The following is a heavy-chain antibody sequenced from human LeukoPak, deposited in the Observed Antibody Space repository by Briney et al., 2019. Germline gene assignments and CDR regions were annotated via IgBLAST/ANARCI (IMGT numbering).Heavy chain of an antibody. J-gene: IGHJ3*02. CDR2: IYTSGST. Sequence: SETLSLTCTVSGASITNSYWNWVRQPPGKGLEWIGYIYTSGSTNYNPSLKSRVTISVDTSKNQFSLKLSSVTAADTAVYYCARHVAGYSYGPDAFDIWGQGTMVTVSS. V-gene: IGHV4-4*09. CDR3: ARHVAGYSYGPDAFDI. D-gene: IGHD5-18*01. CDR1: GASITNSY.